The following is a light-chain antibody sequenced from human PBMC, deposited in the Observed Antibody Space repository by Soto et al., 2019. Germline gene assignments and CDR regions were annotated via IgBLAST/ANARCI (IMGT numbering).Light chain of an antibody. CDR1: QSISNY. CDR3: QQSYSTPPIP. J-gene: IGKJ5*01. CDR2: AAS. V-gene: IGKV1-39*01. Sequence: EIEVTQSKSSLSASVGDRVAITCRASQSISNYLNWYQQKPGKAPKLLISAASSLQSGVPSRFSGSGSGTDFTLTISSLQPEDFATYYCQQSYSTPPIPFGQLTLLAIK.